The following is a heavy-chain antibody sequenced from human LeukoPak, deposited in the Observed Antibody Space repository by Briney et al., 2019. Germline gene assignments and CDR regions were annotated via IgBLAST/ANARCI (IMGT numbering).Heavy chain of an antibody. V-gene: IGHV3-30*04. CDR3: ASDLRGWYGSDY. Sequence: GGSLRLSCAASGFSFSSYAMHWVRQAPGKGLECVAVISYDGSNKYYADSVKGRFTISRDNSKNTLYLQMNSLRAEDTAVYYCASDLRGWYGSDYWGQGTLVTVSS. D-gene: IGHD6-19*01. CDR2: ISYDGSNK. J-gene: IGHJ4*02. CDR1: GFSFSSYA.